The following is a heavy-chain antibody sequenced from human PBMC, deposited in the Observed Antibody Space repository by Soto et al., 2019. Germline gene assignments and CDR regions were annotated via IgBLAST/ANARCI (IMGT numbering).Heavy chain of an antibody. CDR2: ISGSGGST. CDR3: AKARPRYCSGGSCLPYYYYYYMDV. Sequence: GGSLRLSCAATGFTFSSDAMNWVRQTPGKGLEWVSGISGSGGSTYYADSVKGRFTISRDNSKNTLYLQMNSLRAEDTAVYYCAKARPRYCSGGSCLPYYYYYYMDVWGKGTTVTAP. CDR1: GFTFSSDA. V-gene: IGHV3-23*01. J-gene: IGHJ6*03. D-gene: IGHD2-15*01.